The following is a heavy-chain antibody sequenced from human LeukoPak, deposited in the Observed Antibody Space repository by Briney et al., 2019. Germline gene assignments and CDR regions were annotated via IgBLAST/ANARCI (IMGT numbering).Heavy chain of an antibody. D-gene: IGHD6-19*01. CDR3: AKYMSSGY. V-gene: IGHV3-23*01. CDR2: VSGSGDST. J-gene: IGHJ4*02. CDR1: GFTFSNYA. Sequence: GRSLRLSCAASGFTFSNYAMHWVRQAPGKGLEWVSGVSGSGDSTYYADSVKGRFTISRDNSKNTLYLQMNSLRAEDTAVYYCAKYMSSGYWGQGTLVTVSS.